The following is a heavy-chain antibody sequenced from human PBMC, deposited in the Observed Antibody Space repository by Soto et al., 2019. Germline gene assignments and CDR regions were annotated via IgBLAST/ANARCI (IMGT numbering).Heavy chain of an antibody. D-gene: IGHD3-10*01. CDR3: ARGFRSRTPLPDAFNI. CDR1: GFPFSSYN. J-gene: IGHJ3*02. CDR2: ISSSSSYM. Sequence: PGGSLRLSCAASGFPFSSYNMNWVRQDPGKGLEWVSSISSSSSYMYYADSLKGRFTISRDNAKNSLYLQMNGLRAEDTAVYYCARGFRSRTPLPDAFNIWGQGTMVTVSS. V-gene: IGHV3-21*01.